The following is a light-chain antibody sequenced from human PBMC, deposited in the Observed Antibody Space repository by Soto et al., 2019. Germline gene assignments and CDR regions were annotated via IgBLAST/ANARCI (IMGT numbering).Light chain of an antibody. Sequence: DLVMTQSPLSLPVTPGEPASISCRSSQSVLHSNGYNYLDWYLQKPGQSPQLLIYWGSNRASGVPDRFSGRGSGTDFTLKISRVEAEDVGVYYCMQALQTPPYTFGQGTKLEIK. V-gene: IGKV2-28*01. CDR2: WGS. J-gene: IGKJ2*01. CDR1: QSVLHSNGYNY. CDR3: MQALQTPPYT.